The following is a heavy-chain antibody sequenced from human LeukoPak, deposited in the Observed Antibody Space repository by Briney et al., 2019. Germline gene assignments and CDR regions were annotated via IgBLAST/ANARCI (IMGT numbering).Heavy chain of an antibody. CDR1: GGSISSGGYS. CDR2: IYHSGST. D-gene: IGHD3-22*01. V-gene: IGHV4-30-2*01. Sequence: SETLSLTCAVSGGSISSGGYSWSWIRQPPGKGLEWIGYIYHSGSTYYNPSLKSRVTISVDRSKNQFSLKLSSVTAADTAVYYCARGLPHYDSSGYYNDPWGQGTLVTVSS. CDR3: ARGLPHYDSSGYYNDP. J-gene: IGHJ5*02.